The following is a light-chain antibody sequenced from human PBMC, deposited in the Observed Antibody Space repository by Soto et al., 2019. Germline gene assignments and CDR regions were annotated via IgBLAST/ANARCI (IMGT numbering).Light chain of an antibody. CDR2: DNN. J-gene: IGLJ3*02. V-gene: IGLV1-51*01. Sequence: QSVLTQPPSVSAAPGQRVTISCSGSSSNIEKNYVSWYRQLPGTAPKLLIYDNNKRASGIPDRFSGSKSGTSATLGITGLQTGDEADYYCGAWDSSLSVRVFGGGTQLTVL. CDR1: SSNIEKNY. CDR3: GAWDSSLSVRV.